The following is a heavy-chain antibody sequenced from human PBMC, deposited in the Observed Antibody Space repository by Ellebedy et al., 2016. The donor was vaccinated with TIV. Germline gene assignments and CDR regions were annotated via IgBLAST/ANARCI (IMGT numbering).Heavy chain of an antibody. J-gene: IGHJ6*03. V-gene: IGHV3-74*01. Sequence: GESLKISCVASGFTFGRYWMHWVRQAPGNKLVWVSRIKSDGSGTTYADSVKGRFTTSRDNSKNTLYLQMTSLRAEDTAVYYCAKAPTAIFAHFYYYYYYMDVWGKGTTVTVSS. CDR2: IKSDGSGT. CDR1: GFTFGRYW. CDR3: AKAPTAIFAHFYYYYYYMDV. D-gene: IGHD2-21*02.